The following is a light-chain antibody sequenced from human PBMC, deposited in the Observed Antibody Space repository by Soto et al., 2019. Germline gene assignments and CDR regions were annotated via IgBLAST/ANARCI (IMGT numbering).Light chain of an antibody. CDR3: QQYGSSPLYA. CDR2: GAS. CDR1: QSVSSTY. V-gene: IGKV3-20*01. Sequence: EIVLTQSPGTLSLSLGERATLSCRASQSVSSTYLAWYQQKPGQAPRLLIYGASTRATGIPDRFSGSGSGTDFTLTISRLEPEDFAVYYCQQYGSSPLYAFAQGTKLEIK. J-gene: IGKJ2*01.